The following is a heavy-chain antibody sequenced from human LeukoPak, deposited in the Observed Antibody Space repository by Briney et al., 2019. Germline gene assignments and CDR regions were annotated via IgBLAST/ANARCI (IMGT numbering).Heavy chain of an antibody. V-gene: IGHV4-34*01. CDR1: GGSFSGYY. J-gene: IGHJ4*02. CDR2: INHSGST. CDR3: ARAHSSSWYSPRGSDY. D-gene: IGHD6-13*01. Sequence: SETLSLTCAVYGGSFSGYYWSWIRQPPGKGLEWIGEINHSGSTNYNPSLKSRVTISVDTSKNQFSLKLSSVTAADTAVYYCARAHSSSWYSPRGSDYWGQGTLVTVSS.